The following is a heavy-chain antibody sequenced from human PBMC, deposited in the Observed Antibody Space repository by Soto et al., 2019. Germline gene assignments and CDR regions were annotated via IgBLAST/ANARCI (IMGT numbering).Heavy chain of an antibody. J-gene: IGHJ4*02. CDR1: GGSVSNYY. CDR2: IHYSGIT. CDR3: ARVVGSGYSDY. V-gene: IGHV4-59*02. D-gene: IGHD3-22*01. Sequence: SETLSLTCTVSGGSVSNYYWSWIRQPPGKGLEWIGYIHYSGITKYNPPLKSRVTISVDTSKNQFSLELISVTAADTAVYYCARVVGSGYSDYWGQGALVTVSS.